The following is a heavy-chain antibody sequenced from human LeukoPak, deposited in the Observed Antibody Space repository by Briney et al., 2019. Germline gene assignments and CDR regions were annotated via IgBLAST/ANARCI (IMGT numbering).Heavy chain of an antibody. CDR1: GGSISSRSYY. CDR3: ASFYCSGGSCYQYYYYYYMDV. J-gene: IGHJ6*03. V-gene: IGHV4-39*01. Sequence: SSETLSLTCIVSGGSISSRSYYWGWIRQPPGKGLEWIGIIYYSGSTYSNPSLRSRVTISVDTSKNQFSLKLSSVTAADTAVYYCASFYCSGGSCYQYYYYYYMDVWGKGTTVTISS. D-gene: IGHD2-15*01. CDR2: IYYSGST.